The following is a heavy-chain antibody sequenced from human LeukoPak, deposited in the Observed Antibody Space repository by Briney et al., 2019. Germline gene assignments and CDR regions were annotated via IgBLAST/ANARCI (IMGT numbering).Heavy chain of an antibody. CDR3: ARAPGDAFDI. J-gene: IGHJ3*02. CDR2: ISYDGSNK. Sequence: GGSLRLSCAASGFTFSSYAMHWVRQAPGKGLEWVAVISYDGSNKYYADSVKGRFTITRDNSKNTLYLQMNSLRAEDTAVYYCARAPGDAFDIWGQGTMVTVSS. V-gene: IGHV3-30-3*01. CDR1: GFTFSSYA.